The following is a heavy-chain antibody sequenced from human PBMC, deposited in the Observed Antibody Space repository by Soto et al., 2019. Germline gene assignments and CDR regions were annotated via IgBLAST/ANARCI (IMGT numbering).Heavy chain of an antibody. CDR1: GYTFTSYG. CDR3: ARAAASAPYSYYYMDV. Sequence: ASVKVSCKASGYTFTSYGISWVRQAPGQGLEWMGWISAYNGNTNYAQKLQGRVTMTTDKSTSTAYMELRSLRSDDTAVYYCARAAASAPYSYYYMDVWGKGTTVTVSS. V-gene: IGHV1-18*01. J-gene: IGHJ6*03. D-gene: IGHD6-13*01. CDR2: ISAYNGNT.